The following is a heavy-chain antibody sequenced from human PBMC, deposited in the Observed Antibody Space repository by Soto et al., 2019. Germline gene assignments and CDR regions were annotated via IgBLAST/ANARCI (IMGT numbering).Heavy chain of an antibody. V-gene: IGHV3-33*01. J-gene: IGHJ6*03. CDR2: IWYDGSNK. CDR3: ARVGSTVSPQALLYMDV. Sequence: GGSLRLSCAASGFTFSSYGMHWVRQAPGKGLEWVAVIWYDGSNKYYADSVKGRFTISRDNSKNTLYLQMNSLRAEDTAVYYCARVGSTVSPQALLYMDVWGKGTTVTVSS. D-gene: IGHD4-4*01. CDR1: GFTFSSYG.